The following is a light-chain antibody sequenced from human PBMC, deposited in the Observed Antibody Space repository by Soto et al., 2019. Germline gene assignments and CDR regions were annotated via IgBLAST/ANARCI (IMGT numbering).Light chain of an antibody. Sequence: DIQMTQSPSSLSASVGDRVTITCRASQSISSYLNWYQQKPGKAPKLLMYAASSLQSGVPSRFSGSGSGTDFTLTISSLQPEDFATYYCQQSYSTPYTFDQGTKLEIK. V-gene: IGKV1-39*01. CDR3: QQSYSTPYT. J-gene: IGKJ2*01. CDR2: AAS. CDR1: QSISSY.